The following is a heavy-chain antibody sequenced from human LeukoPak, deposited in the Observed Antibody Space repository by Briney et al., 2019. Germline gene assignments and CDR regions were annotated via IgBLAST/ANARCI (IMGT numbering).Heavy chain of an antibody. Sequence: GGSLRLSCAASGFTFRNFSMNWVRQAPGKGLEWLSYISSTSTITYDADSVRGRFTISRDNAKNSLDLQMNSLRAEDTAVYYCARGGPMARGIIYYFDYWGPGTRVTVSS. J-gene: IGHJ4*02. CDR1: GFTFRNFS. CDR2: ISSTSTIT. CDR3: ARGGPMARGIIYYFDY. D-gene: IGHD3-10*01. V-gene: IGHV3-48*01.